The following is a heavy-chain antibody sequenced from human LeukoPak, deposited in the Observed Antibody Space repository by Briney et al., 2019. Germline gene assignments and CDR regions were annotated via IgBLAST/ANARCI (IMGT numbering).Heavy chain of an antibody. CDR3: ARAFYPGYYSYMAV. Sequence: PSETLSLTCTVSGGSVSSYYWSWIRQPPGKGLEWIGYIYYSGSTNYNPSLKSRVTISVDTSKNQFSLKLSSVTAADTAGYYCARAFYPGYYSYMAVWGKGTTVTVSS. CDR1: GGSVSSYY. V-gene: IGHV4-59*02. J-gene: IGHJ6*03. D-gene: IGHD3-3*02. CDR2: IYYSGST.